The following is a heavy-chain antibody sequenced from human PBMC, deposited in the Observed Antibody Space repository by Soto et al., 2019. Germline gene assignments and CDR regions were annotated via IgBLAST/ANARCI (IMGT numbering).Heavy chain of an antibody. CDR3: ASQRALDTYYYDSSGLDYFDY. CDR1: GGSISSSSYY. J-gene: IGHJ4*02. CDR2: IYYSGST. V-gene: IGHV4-39*01. Sequence: PSETLSLTCTVSGGSISSSSYYWGWIRQPPGKGLEWIGSIYYSGSTYYNPSLKSRVTISVDTSKNQFSLKLSSVTAADTAVYYCASQRALDTYYYDSSGLDYFDYWGQGTLVTVSS. D-gene: IGHD3-22*01.